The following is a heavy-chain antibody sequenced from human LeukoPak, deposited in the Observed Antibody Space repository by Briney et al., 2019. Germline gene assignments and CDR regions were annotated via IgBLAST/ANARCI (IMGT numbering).Heavy chain of an antibody. J-gene: IGHJ3*01. V-gene: IGHV3-23*01. CDR1: GLTVSGNY. D-gene: IGHD2-2*01. CDR3: AKGPRCSSTSCYSMGAFDF. Sequence: PGGSLRLSCAASGLTVSGNYMSWVRQAPGKGLEWVSAISGSGNSTYYADSVKGRFTISRDNSKNTLYLQMNSLRGEDTAVYYCAKGPRCSSTSCYSMGAFDFWGQGTMVTVSS. CDR2: ISGSGNST.